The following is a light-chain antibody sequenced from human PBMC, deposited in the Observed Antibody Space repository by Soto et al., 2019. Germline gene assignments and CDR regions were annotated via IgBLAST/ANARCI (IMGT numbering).Light chain of an antibody. J-gene: IGKJ1*01. CDR1: QNIKNW. Sequence: IQMTQSPSTIAGSVCDTITITRRASQNIKNWLAWYQQRPGQAPKLLISEGSSLESGVPSTFSGTASGTEFTLTISSLQPDDFATYYCQQYNSFPWTFGQGTKVDIK. CDR3: QQYNSFPWT. V-gene: IGKV1-5*01. CDR2: EGS.